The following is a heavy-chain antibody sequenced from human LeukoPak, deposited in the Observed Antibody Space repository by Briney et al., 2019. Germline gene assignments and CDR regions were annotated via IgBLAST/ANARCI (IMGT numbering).Heavy chain of an antibody. CDR2: INHSGST. V-gene: IGHV4-34*01. Sequence: SETLSLTCAVYGGSFSGYYWSWIRQPPGKGLEWIGEINHSGSTNYNPSLKSRVTISVDTSKNQFSLKLSSVTAADTAVYYCARGRAVMVRGVILTKPLYYFDYWGQGTLVTVSS. J-gene: IGHJ4*02. CDR1: GGSFSGYY. D-gene: IGHD3-10*01. CDR3: ARGRAVMVRGVILTKPLYYFDY.